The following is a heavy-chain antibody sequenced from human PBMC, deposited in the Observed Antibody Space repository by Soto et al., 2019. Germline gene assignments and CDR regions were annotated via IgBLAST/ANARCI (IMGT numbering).Heavy chain of an antibody. V-gene: IGHV4-34*01. CDR2: INHSGST. CDR1: GGSFSGYY. D-gene: IGHD5-18*01. J-gene: IGHJ4*02. Sequence: SETLSLTCAVYGGSFSGYYWSWIRQPPGKGLEWIGEINHSGSTNYNPSLKSRVTISVDTSKNQFSLKLSSVTAADTAVYYCARHLRGYSYGYINYWGQGTLVTVSS. CDR3: ARHLRGYSYGYINY.